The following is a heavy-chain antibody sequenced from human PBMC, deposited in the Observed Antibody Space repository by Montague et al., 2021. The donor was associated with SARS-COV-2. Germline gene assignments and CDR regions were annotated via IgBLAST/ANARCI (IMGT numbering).Heavy chain of an antibody. J-gene: IGHJ4*02. V-gene: IGHV2-5*01. CDR1: GFSLRSDDAG. Sequence: PALVKPTQTLTLTCTFSGFSLRSDDAGVAWIRQSPGQALEWLAVIYWNGDKRYSPSLQRRLTITKDTSEHQVVLTMTNIDPVDTAKHYCANRGMIRGLSFDYWGQGTLVTVSS. D-gene: IGHD3-10*01. CDR3: ANRGMIRGLSFDY. CDR2: IYWNGDK.